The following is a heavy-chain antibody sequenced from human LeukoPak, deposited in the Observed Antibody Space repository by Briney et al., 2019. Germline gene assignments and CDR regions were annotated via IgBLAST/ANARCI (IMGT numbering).Heavy chain of an antibody. CDR2: INPNSDGT. CDR3: ARVLSGGYVDY. V-gene: IGHV1-2*02. D-gene: IGHD2-8*02. J-gene: IGHJ4*02. CDR1: GYTFTGYY. Sequence: ASVKVSCKASGYTFTGYYMHWVRQAPGQGLEWMGWINPNSDGTNYAQKFQGRVTMTRDTSISTAHMELSRLRSDDTAVYYCARVLSGGYVDYWGQGTLVTVSS.